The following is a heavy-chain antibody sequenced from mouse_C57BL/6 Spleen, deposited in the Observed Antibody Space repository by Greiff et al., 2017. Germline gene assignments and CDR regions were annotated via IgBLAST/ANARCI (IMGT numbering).Heavy chain of an antibody. CDR2: IDPSDSET. CDR1: GYTFTSYW. D-gene: IGHD2-2*01. CDR3: ARGRAYGYDVGAY. J-gene: IGHJ3*01. Sequence: VQLQQPGAELVRPGSSVKLSCKASGYTFTSYWMHWVKQRPIQGLEWIGNIDPSDSETHYNQKFKDKATWTVSKSSSTAYMQLSSLTSEDSAVYYCARGRAYGYDVGAYWGQGTLVTVSA. V-gene: IGHV1-52*01.